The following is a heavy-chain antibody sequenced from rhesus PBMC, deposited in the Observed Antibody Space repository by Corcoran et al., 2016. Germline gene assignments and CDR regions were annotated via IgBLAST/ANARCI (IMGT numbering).Heavy chain of an antibody. CDR2: ITKCGQN. J-gene: IGHJ4*01. D-gene: IGHD6-25*01. CDR1: GGSISSGSYS. V-gene: IGHV4-122*02. Sequence: QVQLQESGPGLVKPSDTLSLTCAVYGGSISSGSYSWSWIRQPPGKGLEWIGYITKCGQNHYNPALKSRVTNSRDTSKNQFSLRLTSVTSADTAVYYCARVDIAAAKYYFDYWGQGVLVTVSS. CDR3: ARVDIAAAKYYFDY.